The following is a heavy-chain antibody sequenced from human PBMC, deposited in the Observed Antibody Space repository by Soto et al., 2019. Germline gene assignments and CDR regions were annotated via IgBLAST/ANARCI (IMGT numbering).Heavy chain of an antibody. D-gene: IGHD3-22*01. CDR2: IYYSVT. J-gene: IGHJ3*02. CDR3: ARTYDGSGPNSGGYSFDI. V-gene: IGHV4-59*01. CDR1: GGSISSYY. Sequence: QVQLQESGPGLVKPSETLSLTCSVSGGSISSYYWSWIRQPPGKGLEWIAYIYYSVTSYNPSLKSRVSISLDPSKNQFSLKLSSVTAADTAVYYCARTYDGSGPNSGGYSFDIWGQGTMVTVSS.